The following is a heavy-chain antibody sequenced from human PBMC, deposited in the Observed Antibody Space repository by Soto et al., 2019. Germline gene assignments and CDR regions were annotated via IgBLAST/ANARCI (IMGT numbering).Heavy chain of an antibody. CDR3: VRARRGFNPFDY. CDR1: GLTFSSKY. Sequence: XGSLRLSCAASGLTFSSKYMSWVRQAPGRGLEWVSVIYADGATKYADSVTGRFTISRDTSRNTLYLQMNRLTAGDTAMYYCVRARRGFNPFDYWGRGTLVTVSS. CDR2: IYADGAT. V-gene: IGHV3-53*01. D-gene: IGHD5-12*01. J-gene: IGHJ4*01.